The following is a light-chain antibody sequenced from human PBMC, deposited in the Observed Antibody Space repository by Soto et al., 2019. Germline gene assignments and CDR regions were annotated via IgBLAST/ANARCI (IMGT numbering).Light chain of an antibody. CDR3: QQYYSTPLT. V-gene: IGKV4-1*01. CDR2: WAS. J-gene: IGKJ2*01. CDR1: QSVLYSSNNKNY. Sequence: DIVMTQSPDSLAVSLGERATINCKSSQSVLYSSNNKNYLAWYQQKPGQPPKLLIYWASTRDSGVPDRFSGSGSGTDFTLTISSLKAEDVAVYYCQQYYSTPLTFGQGTKLEIK.